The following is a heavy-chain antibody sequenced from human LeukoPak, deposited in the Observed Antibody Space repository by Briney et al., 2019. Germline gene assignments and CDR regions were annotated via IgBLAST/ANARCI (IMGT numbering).Heavy chain of an antibody. Sequence: PWETLSLTCTVSGGSISSYYWSWIRQPPGKGLEWSGYIYYSGSTNYNPSLKSRVTISVDTSKNQFSLKLSSVTAADTAVYYSARVSSSSSGYYYYYYMEFWGKGTTVTVSS. V-gene: IGHV4-59*01. CDR2: IYYSGST. CDR1: GGSISSYY. D-gene: IGHD6-6*01. J-gene: IGHJ6*03. CDR3: ARVSSSSSGYYYYYYMEF.